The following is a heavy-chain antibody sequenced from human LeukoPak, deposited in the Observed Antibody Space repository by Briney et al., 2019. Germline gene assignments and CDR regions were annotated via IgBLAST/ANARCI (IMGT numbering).Heavy chain of an antibody. Sequence: ASVKVSCKASGYTFTGYYIQWVRQAPGQGLEWMGWINPNNGGTNYAQKFQGRVTMTRDTSISTAYMELSRLRSDDTAVYYCASRIAAAGSLTGRTGVGWFDPWGQGTLVTVSS. V-gene: IGHV1-2*02. J-gene: IGHJ5*02. CDR2: INPNNGGT. D-gene: IGHD6-13*01. CDR1: GYTFTGYY. CDR3: ASRIAAAGSLTGRTGVGWFDP.